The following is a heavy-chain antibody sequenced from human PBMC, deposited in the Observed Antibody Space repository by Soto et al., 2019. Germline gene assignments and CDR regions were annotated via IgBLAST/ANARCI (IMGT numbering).Heavy chain of an antibody. V-gene: IGHV3-30*18. J-gene: IGHJ4*02. CDR1: GFTFSSYG. D-gene: IGHD3-3*01. Sequence: PGGSLRLSCAASGFTFSSYGMHWVRQAPGKGLEWVAVISYDGSNKYYADSVKGRFTISRDNSKNTLYLQMNSLRAEDTAVYYCAKDIHSSVFGVVPYFDYWGQGTLVTVSS. CDR2: ISYDGSNK. CDR3: AKDIHSSVFGVVPYFDY.